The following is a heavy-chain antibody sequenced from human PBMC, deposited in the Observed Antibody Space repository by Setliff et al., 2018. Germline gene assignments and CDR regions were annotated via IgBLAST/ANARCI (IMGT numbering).Heavy chain of an antibody. J-gene: IGHJ4*02. CDR1: GFTFSSYA. Sequence: GGSLRLSCAASGFTFSSYAMSWVRQAPGKGLEWVSAISSSGGSTYYADSVKGRFTISRDNSKSTLYLQMSSLRAEDTAIYYCVRDKDKDFDFWGQGTLVTVSS. CDR2: ISSSGGST. V-gene: IGHV3-23*01. CDR3: VRDKDKDFDF.